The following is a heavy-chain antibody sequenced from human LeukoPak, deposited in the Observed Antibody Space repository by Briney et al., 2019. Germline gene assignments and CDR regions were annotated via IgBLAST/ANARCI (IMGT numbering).Heavy chain of an antibody. CDR1: GYTFTSYD. Sequence: ASVKVSCKASGYTFTSYDINWVRQATGQGLEWMGWTNPNSGNTGYAQKFQGRVTMTRNTSISTAYMGLSSLRSEDTAVYYCARTYYDILTGYSRTGFDPWGQGTLVTVSS. D-gene: IGHD3-9*01. CDR2: TNPNSGNT. CDR3: ARTYYDILTGYSRTGFDP. V-gene: IGHV1-8*01. J-gene: IGHJ5*02.